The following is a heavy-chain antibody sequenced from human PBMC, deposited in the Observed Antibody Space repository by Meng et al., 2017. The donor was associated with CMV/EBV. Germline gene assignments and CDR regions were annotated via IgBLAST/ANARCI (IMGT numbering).Heavy chain of an antibody. Sequence: QVRMAEAWAGGTNPGGSLKVPLQAFGYTFTSFYMPWVRQAPGQGLEWMGIINPSGGSTSYAQTLQGRVTMTRDTSTSTVYMELSSLRSEDTAVYYCARDPHSGWLDSWGQGTLVTVSS. D-gene: IGHD6-19*01. CDR3: ARDPHSGWLDS. CDR1: GYTFTSFY. V-gene: IGHV1-46*01. CDR2: INPSGGST. J-gene: IGHJ4*02.